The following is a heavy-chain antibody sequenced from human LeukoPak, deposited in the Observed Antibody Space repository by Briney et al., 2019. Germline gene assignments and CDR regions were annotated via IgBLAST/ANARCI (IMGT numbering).Heavy chain of an antibody. Sequence: ASVKVSCKASGRTFSSYAISWVRQAPGQGLEWMGGIIPIFGTANYAQKFQGRVTITADESTSTAYMELSSLRSEDTAVYYCARDPSYYYGSGSYVYWGQGTLVTVSS. CDR1: GRTFSSYA. J-gene: IGHJ4*02. D-gene: IGHD3-10*01. V-gene: IGHV1-69*13. CDR2: IIPIFGTA. CDR3: ARDPSYYYGSGSYVY.